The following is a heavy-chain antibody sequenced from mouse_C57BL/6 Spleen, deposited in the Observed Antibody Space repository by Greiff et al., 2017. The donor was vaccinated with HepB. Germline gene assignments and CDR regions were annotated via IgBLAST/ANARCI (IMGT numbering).Heavy chain of an antibody. V-gene: IGHV1-53*01. D-gene: IGHD3-2*02. CDR1: GYTFTSYW. CDR3: AIDSSGYDFDY. CDR2: INPSNGGT. J-gene: IGHJ2*01. Sequence: VQLQESGTELVKPGASVKLSCKASGYTFTSYWMHWVKQRPGQGLEWIGNINPSNGGTNYNEKFKSKATLTVDKSSSTAYMQLSSLTSEDSAVYYCAIDSSGYDFDYWGQGTTLTVSS.